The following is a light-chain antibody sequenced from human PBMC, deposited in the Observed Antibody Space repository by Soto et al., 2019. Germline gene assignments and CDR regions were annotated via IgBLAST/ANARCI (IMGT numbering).Light chain of an antibody. CDR2: AND. Sequence: QSALTQPPSVSGAPGQSVTISCTGSSSNIGAAYDVHWYLQLPGTAPKLLIYANDNRPSGVPDRFSGSKSGTSASLAITGLQAEDEADYYCQSYDTSLSGFYIFGTGTKVTVL. J-gene: IGLJ1*01. V-gene: IGLV1-40*01. CDR1: SSNIGAAYD. CDR3: QSYDTSLSGFYI.